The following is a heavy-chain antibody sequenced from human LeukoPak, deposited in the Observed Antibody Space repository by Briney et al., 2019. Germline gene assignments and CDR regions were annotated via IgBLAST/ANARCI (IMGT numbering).Heavy chain of an antibody. CDR1: GYSISSGYY. J-gene: IGHJ4*02. Sequence: PSETLSLTCTVSGYSISSGYYWGWIRQPPGKGLEWIGSIYHSGSTYYNPSLKSRVTISVDTSKNQFSLKLSSVTAADTAVYYCALGGYSYGIDYWGRGTLVTVSS. V-gene: IGHV4-38-2*02. CDR3: ALGGYSYGIDY. CDR2: IYHSGST. D-gene: IGHD5-18*01.